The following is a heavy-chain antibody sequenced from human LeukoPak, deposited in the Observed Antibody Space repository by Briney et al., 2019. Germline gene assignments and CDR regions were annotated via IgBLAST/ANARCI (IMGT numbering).Heavy chain of an antibody. Sequence: GGSLRLSCAASGFTFSSFWMSWVRQAPGKGLEWVANIKQDGSEKYYVDSVKGRFTISRDNAKNSLYLQMNSLRADDTAVYYCARFAAGGSYYYYMDVWGKGTTVTVSS. D-gene: IGHD6-25*01. CDR3: ARFAAGGSYYYYMDV. V-gene: IGHV3-7*01. CDR2: IKQDGSEK. J-gene: IGHJ6*03. CDR1: GFTFSSFW.